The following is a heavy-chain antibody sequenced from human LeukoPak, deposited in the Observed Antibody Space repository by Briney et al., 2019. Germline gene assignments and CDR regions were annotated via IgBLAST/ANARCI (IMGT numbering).Heavy chain of an antibody. CDR2: NHYTGST. D-gene: IGHD6-13*01. CDR1: GGSISSYY. Sequence: PSETLSLTCTVSGGSISSYYWNWIRQPPGKGLEWIGYNHYTGSTNHNPSLKSRVTMSVDTSKNQFSLKLSSVTAADTAVYYCARPPQINIAMIAFDIWGQGTTVTVSS. CDR3: ARPPQINIAMIAFDI. J-gene: IGHJ3*02. V-gene: IGHV4-59*01.